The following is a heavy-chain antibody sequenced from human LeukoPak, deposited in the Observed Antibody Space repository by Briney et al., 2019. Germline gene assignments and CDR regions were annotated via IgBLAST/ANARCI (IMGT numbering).Heavy chain of an antibody. V-gene: IGHV4-34*01. CDR2: INHSGST. CDR1: GGSFSGYY. CDR3: ARRVAWGGFDY. J-gene: IGHJ4*02. D-gene: IGHD3-16*01. Sequence: SETLSLTCAVYGGSFSGYYWSWIRQPPGKGLEWIGEINHSGSTNYNPSLKSRVTMSVDTSKNQFSLKLSSVTAADTAVYYCARRVAWGGFDYWGQGTLVTVSS.